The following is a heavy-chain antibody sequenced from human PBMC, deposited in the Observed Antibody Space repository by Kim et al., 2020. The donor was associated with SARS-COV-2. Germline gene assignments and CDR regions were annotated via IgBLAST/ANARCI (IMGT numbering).Heavy chain of an antibody. CDR1: GGSISSGGYY. J-gene: IGHJ4*02. CDR2: IYYSGRT. V-gene: IGHV4-31*11. D-gene: IGHD6-13*01. CDR3: ASVGSSSWYVFDY. Sequence: SETLSLTCAVSGGSISSGGYYWSWIRQHPGKGLEWIGSIYYSGRTYYNRSLKSRVTISVDTSNNHFSLKLSSVTAADTAVYYCASVGSSSWYVFDYWGQGTLVTVSS.